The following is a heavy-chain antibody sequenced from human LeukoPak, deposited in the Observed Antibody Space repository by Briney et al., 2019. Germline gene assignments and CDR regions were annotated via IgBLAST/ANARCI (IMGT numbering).Heavy chain of an antibody. CDR2: VYSSVNT. D-gene: IGHD6-6*01. V-gene: IGHV4-61*02. J-gene: IGHJ5*02. CDR3: ARGVGSSSSNWFDP. CDR1: GDSISSGTYY. Sequence: SETLSLTCTVSGDSISSGTYYWSWIRQPAGKGLEWIVRVYSSVNTNYNPSLKTRVTISIDTSKNQFSLKLSSVTAADTAAYYCARGVGSSSSNWFDPWGQGTLVTVSS.